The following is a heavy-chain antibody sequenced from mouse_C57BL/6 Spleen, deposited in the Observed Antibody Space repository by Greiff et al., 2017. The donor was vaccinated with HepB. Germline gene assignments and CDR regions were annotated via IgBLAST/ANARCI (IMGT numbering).Heavy chain of an antibody. CDR1: GFTFSSYA. V-gene: IGHV5-4*03. D-gene: IGHD1-1*01. CDR2: ISDGGSYT. CDR3: ARGDYGSRGDYVDY. Sequence: EVKVEESGGGLVKPGGSLKLSCAASGFTFSSYAMSWVRQTPEKRLEWVATISDGGSYTYYPDNVKGRFTISRDNAKNNLYLQMSHLKSEDTAMYYCARGDYGSRGDYVDYWGQGTTLTVSS. J-gene: IGHJ2*01.